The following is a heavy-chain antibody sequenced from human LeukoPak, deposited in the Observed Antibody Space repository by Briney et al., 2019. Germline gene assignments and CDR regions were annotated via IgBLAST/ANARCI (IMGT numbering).Heavy chain of an antibody. Sequence: GGSLRLSCAASGFTFSSYVMSWIRQAPGKGLEWVSVMYTLGNTNYADSVRGRFTISRDNSKNTLYLQMNSLRAEDTAVYYCAGYGGSYPYYMDVWGKGTTVTISS. J-gene: IGHJ6*03. V-gene: IGHV3-66*01. CDR1: GFTFSSYV. CDR2: MYTLGNT. D-gene: IGHD1-26*01. CDR3: AGYGGSYPYYMDV.